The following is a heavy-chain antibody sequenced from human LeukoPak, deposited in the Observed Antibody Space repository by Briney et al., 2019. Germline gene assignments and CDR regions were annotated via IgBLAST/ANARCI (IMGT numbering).Heavy chain of an antibody. J-gene: IGHJ4*02. CDR2: IFYTGST. CDR3: ARALRASPFDY. Sequence: PSETLSLTCTVSGGSISSYFWSWIRQPPGKGLELIGYIFYTGSTNYNPSLKNRVTISIETSKNQFSLNLSFVTAADTAVYYCARALRASPFDYWGPGILVTVSS. CDR1: GGSISSYF. V-gene: IGHV4-59*01.